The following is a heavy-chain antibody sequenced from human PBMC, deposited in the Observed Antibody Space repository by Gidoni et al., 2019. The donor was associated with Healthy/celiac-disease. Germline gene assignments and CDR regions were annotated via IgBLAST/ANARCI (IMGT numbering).Heavy chain of an antibody. J-gene: IGHJ2*01. D-gene: IGHD3-22*01. CDR3: AKEYYYDSSGYSGHWEGGYFDL. CDR1: GFTFDDYA. V-gene: IGHV3-9*01. Sequence: EVQLVESGGGLVQPGRSLRLSCAASGFTFDDYAMPWVRQAPGKGLEWVSGISWNSGSIGYADSVKGRFTISRDNAKNSLYLQMNSLRAEDTALYYCAKEYYYDSSGYSGHWEGGYFDLWGRGTLVTVSS. CDR2: ISWNSGSI.